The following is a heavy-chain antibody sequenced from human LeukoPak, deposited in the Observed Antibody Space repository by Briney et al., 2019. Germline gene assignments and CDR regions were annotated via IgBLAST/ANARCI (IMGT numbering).Heavy chain of an antibody. CDR1: GFTFRDYW. CDR3: ARAGGTSWADY. D-gene: IGHD6-13*01. Sequence: GGSLRLSCEASGFTFRDYWMTWVRQAPGKGLEWVANVKQDGTEKFYVDSVKGRFTISRDNGKNSLYLQMNSLRVEDTAKHYCARAGGTSWADYWGQGTLATVSS. J-gene: IGHJ4*02. V-gene: IGHV3-7*01. CDR2: VKQDGTEK.